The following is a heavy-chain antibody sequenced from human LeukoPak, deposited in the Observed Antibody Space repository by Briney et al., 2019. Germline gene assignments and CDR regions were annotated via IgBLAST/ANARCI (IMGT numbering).Heavy chain of an antibody. CDR3: AKDVYNYYGMDV. CDR1: GFTLGNYW. Sequence: PPGGSLRLSCAASGFTLGNYWVHWVRQAPGKGLEWVSGISWNSGSIGYADSVKGRFTISRDNAKNSLYLHMNSLRAEDTALYYCAKDVYNYYGMDVWGQGTTVTVSS. V-gene: IGHV3-9*01. J-gene: IGHJ6*02. CDR2: ISWNSGSI.